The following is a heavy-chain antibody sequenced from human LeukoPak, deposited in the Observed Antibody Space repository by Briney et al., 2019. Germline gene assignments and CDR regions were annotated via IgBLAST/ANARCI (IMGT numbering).Heavy chain of an antibody. Sequence: SETLSLTCTVSGGSIRSSYYYWGWIRQPPGKGLEWIGSIYDSGSTYYNPSLKSRVTISVDTSKNQFSLHLNSVTPEDTAVYYCARRLTQYDCFDPWGQGILVTVSS. D-gene: IGHD2-2*01. J-gene: IGHJ5*02. CDR1: GGSIRSSYYY. V-gene: IGHV4-39*01. CDR3: ARRLTQYDCFDP. CDR2: IYDSGST.